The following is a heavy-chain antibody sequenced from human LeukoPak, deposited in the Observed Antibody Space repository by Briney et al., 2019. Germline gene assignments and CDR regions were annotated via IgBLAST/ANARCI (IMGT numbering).Heavy chain of an antibody. CDR1: GASISSYY. CDR2: IYYSGST. D-gene: IGHD3-22*01. V-gene: IGHV4-59*01. J-gene: IGHJ4*02. CDR3: ARGGWHFDY. Sequence: SETLSLTCTVSGASISSYYWTWIRQPPGKGLEWIGYIYYSGSTNYNPSLKSRVTISVDTSKNQFSLKLNSVTAADTAVYYCARGGWHFDYWGQGTLVTVSS.